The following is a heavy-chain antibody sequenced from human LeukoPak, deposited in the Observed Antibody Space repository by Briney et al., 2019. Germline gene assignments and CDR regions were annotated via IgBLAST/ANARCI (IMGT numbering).Heavy chain of an antibody. CDR2: IYYSGRT. D-gene: IGHD4-23*01. J-gene: IGHJ4*02. Sequence: KPSETLSLTCAVSGGSISSSNWWSWVRQPPGKGLEWIGEIYYSGRTNYNPSLKSRATISVDKSKNQFSLKLSSVTAADTAIYYCARNGGNSDFDYWGQGTLVTVSS. CDR1: GGSISSSNW. V-gene: IGHV4-4*02. CDR3: ARNGGNSDFDY.